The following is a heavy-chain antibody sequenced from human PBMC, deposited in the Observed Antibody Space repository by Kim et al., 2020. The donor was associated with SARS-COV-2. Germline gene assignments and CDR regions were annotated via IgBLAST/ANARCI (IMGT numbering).Heavy chain of an antibody. CDR2: ISWNSGSI. CDR3: AKDQTYSSSWYGMEV. Sequence: GGSLRLSCAASGFTFDDYAMHWVRQAPGKGLEWVSGISWNSGSIGYADSVKGRFTISRDNAKNSLYLQMNSLRAEDTALYYCAKDQTYSSSWYGMEVCGQGTTVTVSS. V-gene: IGHV3-9*01. CDR1: GFTFDDYA. D-gene: IGHD6-13*01. J-gene: IGHJ6*02.